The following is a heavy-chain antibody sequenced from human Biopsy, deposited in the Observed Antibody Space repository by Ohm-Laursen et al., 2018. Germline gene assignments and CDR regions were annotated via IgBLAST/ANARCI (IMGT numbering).Heavy chain of an antibody. CDR2: ISAAGPAM. CDR1: GFTFSDFY. CDR3: ARRRPIDY. Sequence: SLRLSCSASGFTFSDFYMSWIRQAPGKGLEWISYISAAGPAMFYADSVRGRFTISRDNANNLFYLQMDSLRAEDTAVYYCARRRPIDYWGQGILVTVSS. V-gene: IGHV3-11*01. J-gene: IGHJ4*02.